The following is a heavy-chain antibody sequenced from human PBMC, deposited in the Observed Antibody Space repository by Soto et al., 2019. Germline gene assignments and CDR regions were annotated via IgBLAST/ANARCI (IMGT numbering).Heavy chain of an antibody. V-gene: IGHV3-11*01. CDR1: GFSFSDYD. CDR2: ISRTASSK. Sequence: QVQLVESGGGLVKPGGSLRLSCAATGFSFSDYDMTWIRQGPGQGLEWLSYISRTASSKYYAGSVKGRFTISVDSAKRSVYLQMNSLRADDTSVYYCARDLYGLDVWGQGTTVIVSS. CDR3: ARDLYGLDV. J-gene: IGHJ6*02.